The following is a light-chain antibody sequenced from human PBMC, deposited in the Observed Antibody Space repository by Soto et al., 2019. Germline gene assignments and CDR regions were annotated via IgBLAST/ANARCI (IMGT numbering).Light chain of an antibody. CDR1: QDISNY. Sequence: DIQMTQSPSSVSASVGDRITITCRASQDISNYLAWYQQKPGKVPKLLIYSASTLQSGVQSRFSGSGSGTDFTLTISSLKPEEVATYFCQKYNSALTFGKGTRLAIK. J-gene: IGKJ5*01. V-gene: IGKV1-27*01. CDR2: SAS. CDR3: QKYNSALT.